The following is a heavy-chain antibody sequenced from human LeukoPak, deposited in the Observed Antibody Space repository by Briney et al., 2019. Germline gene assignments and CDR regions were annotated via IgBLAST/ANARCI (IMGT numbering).Heavy chain of an antibody. D-gene: IGHD2-21*02. J-gene: IGHJ4*02. CDR1: GFTFSSYE. V-gene: IGHV3-48*03. Sequence: GGSLRLSCAASGFTFSSYEMNWVRQAPGKGLEWVSYISSSGSTIYYADSVKGLFTISRDNAKNSLYLQMNSLRDVDTAVYYCAGTQRYCGGDCYSDYWGQGTLVTVSS. CDR2: ISSSGSTI. CDR3: AGTQRYCGGDCYSDY.